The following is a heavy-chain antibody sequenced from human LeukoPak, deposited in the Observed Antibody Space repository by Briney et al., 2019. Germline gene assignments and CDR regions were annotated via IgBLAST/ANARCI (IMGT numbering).Heavy chain of an antibody. CDR2: IIPIFGTA. J-gene: IGHJ4*02. D-gene: IGHD3-16*01. CDR1: GGTFSSYA. Sequence: ASVKVSCKASGGTFSSYAISWVRQAPGQGLEWMGGIIPIFGTANYAQKFQGRVTITTDESTSTAYMELSSLRSEDTAEYYCARVAHMMTYIDYWGQGTLVTVSS. CDR3: ARVAHMMTYIDY. V-gene: IGHV1-69*05.